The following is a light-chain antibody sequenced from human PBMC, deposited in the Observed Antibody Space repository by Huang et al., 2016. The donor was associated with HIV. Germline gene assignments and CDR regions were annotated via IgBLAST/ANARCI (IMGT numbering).Light chain of an antibody. J-gene: IGKJ3*01. Sequence: ETVMTQSPATLSVSPGERATLSCRASQSVNNNLAWYQQKPGQAPRLLISGAPTRATGIPARLSGSGSGTEFTLTISSLQSEDFAVYYCQQCSNWPFTFGPGTKVDIK. V-gene: IGKV3-15*01. CDR2: GAP. CDR1: QSVNNN. CDR3: QQCSNWPFT.